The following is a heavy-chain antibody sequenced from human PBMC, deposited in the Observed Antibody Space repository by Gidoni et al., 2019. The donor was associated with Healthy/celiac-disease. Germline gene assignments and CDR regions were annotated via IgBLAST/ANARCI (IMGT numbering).Heavy chain of an antibody. CDR2: ISSNGGST. CDR3: VKFLDVWGSYRYEDY. V-gene: IGHV3-64D*06. Sequence: EVQLVEPGGGLVQPGGSLRLSCSASGFTFSSYAMHWVRQAPGKGLEYVSAISSNGGSTYYADSVKGRFTISRDNSKNTLYLQMSSLRAEDTAVYYCVKFLDVWGSYRYEDYWGQGTLVTVSS. D-gene: IGHD3-16*02. CDR1: GFTFSSYA. J-gene: IGHJ4*02.